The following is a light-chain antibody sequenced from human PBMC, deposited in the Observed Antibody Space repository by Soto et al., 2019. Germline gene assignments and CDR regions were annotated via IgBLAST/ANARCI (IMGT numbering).Light chain of an antibody. CDR3: SSYTGSSTDVV. CDR2: DVS. J-gene: IGLJ2*01. CDR1: SSDVGGYNY. V-gene: IGLV2-14*01. Sequence: QSALTQPASVSGSPGQSITISCTGTSSDVGGYNYVSWYQQHPRKAPKLMIYDVSNRPSGVSNRFSGSKSGNTASLTISGLQAEDEADYYGSSYTGSSTDVVFGGGTKFTVL.